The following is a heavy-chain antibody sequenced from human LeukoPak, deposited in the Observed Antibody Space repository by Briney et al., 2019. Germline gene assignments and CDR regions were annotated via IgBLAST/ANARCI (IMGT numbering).Heavy chain of an antibody. CDR3: ASPRLVTGASDI. J-gene: IGHJ3*02. V-gene: IGHV1-18*01. D-gene: IGHD3-9*01. Sequence: TSVKVSCKASGYTFISYGMSWVRQAPGQGLEWMAWISAYKGNTNYAQKLQGRVTMTTDSSTNTAYLELRSLRSDDTAVYYCASPRLVTGASDIWGQGTTVTVSS. CDR1: GYTFISYG. CDR2: ISAYKGNT.